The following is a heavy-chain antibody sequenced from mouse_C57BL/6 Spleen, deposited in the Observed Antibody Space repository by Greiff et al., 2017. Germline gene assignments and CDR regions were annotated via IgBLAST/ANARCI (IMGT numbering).Heavy chain of an antibody. V-gene: IGHV1-72*01. CDR3: AREGIYYYGSSGAY. CDR2: IAPNSGGT. Sequence: QVQLQQPGAELVKPGASVKLSCKASGYTFTSYWLHWVKQRPGRGLEWIGRIAPNSGGTKYNEKFKSKATLTVDKPSSTAYMQLSSLTSEDSAVYYCAREGIYYYGSSGAYWGQGTLVTVSA. D-gene: IGHD1-1*01. J-gene: IGHJ3*01. CDR1: GYTFTSYW.